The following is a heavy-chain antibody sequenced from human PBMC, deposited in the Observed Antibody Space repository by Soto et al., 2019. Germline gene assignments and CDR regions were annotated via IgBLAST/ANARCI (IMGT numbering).Heavy chain of an antibody. CDR3: ARDVGV. CDR2: IYSDGSR. CDR1: GVTVSNNY. J-gene: IGHJ6*04. Sequence: EVRLVESGGGLVQPGGSLRLSCAASGVTVSNNYMSWVRQAPGKGLEWVSVIYSDGSRYYADSVQGRFTISRDNSKNSVYLQMNSLRAEDSAVYYCARDVGVWGRGTTVTVSS. V-gene: IGHV3-66*01.